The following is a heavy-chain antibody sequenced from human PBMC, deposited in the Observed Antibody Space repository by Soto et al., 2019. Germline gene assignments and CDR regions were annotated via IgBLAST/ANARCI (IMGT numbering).Heavy chain of an antibody. V-gene: IGHV3-11*06. CDR2: ISGSGTST. J-gene: IGHJ4*02. CDR1: GFTFSDYY. Sequence: GGSLRLSCAASGFTFSDYYMSWVRQAPGKGLEWVSYISGSGTSTQYSDSVKGRFTISRDNAKNSLHLQMNSLGAEDTAVYYCASKIVTPGYHYYDYWGQGTLVTVSS. D-gene: IGHD3-9*01. CDR3: ASKIVTPGYHYYDY.